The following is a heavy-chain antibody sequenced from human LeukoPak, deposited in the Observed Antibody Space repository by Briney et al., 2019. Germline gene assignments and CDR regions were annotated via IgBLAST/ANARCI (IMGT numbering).Heavy chain of an antibody. CDR3: VRHDGRGGATMGALDS. D-gene: IGHD4/OR15-4a*01. CDR1: GDSISSSSHH. V-gene: IGHV4-39*01. CDR2: IYYGRTT. Sequence: SQTLSLTCTVSGDSISSSSHHWGWIRQSPGKGLEWIGSIYYGRTTYYNPSLNNRVSISVVTSKNQFSLQLNSMSAADTAVYYCVRHDGRGGATMGALDSWGQGSLVTVSS. J-gene: IGHJ4*02.